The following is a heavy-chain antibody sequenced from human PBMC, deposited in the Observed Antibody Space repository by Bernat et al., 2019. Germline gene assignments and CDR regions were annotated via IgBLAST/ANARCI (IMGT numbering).Heavy chain of an antibody. V-gene: IGHV3-23*01. CDR3: AKGTGYSSGTHIDY. CDR1: GFTFSSYA. D-gene: IGHD6-25*01. Sequence: EVQLLESGGGLVQPGGSLRLSCAASGFTFSSYAMTWVRQAPWKGLEWVSAIGGGGDITYYADSVKGRFTLSRDNSKNTLYLQMNSLRAEDTAMYYCAKGTGYSSGTHIDYWGQGTLVTVSS. J-gene: IGHJ4*02. CDR2: IGGGGDIT.